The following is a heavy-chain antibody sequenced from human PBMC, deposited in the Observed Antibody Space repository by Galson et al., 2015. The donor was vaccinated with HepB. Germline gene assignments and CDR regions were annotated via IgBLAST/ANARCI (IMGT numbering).Heavy chain of an antibody. CDR3: ARHPGYSSGWYGAFDI. CDR2: IYYSGST. Sequence: SETLSLTCTVSGGSISSSSYYWGWIRQPPGKGLEWIGSIYYSGSTYYNPSLKSRVTISVDTSKNQFSLKLSSVTAADTAVYYCARHPGYSSGWYGAFDIWGQGTMVTVSS. V-gene: IGHV4-39*01. CDR1: GGSISSSSYY. D-gene: IGHD6-19*01. J-gene: IGHJ3*02.